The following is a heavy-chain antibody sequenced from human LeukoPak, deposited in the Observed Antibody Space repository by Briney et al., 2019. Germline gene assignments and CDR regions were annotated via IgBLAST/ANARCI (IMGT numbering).Heavy chain of an antibody. CDR3: TTGMANDYAGNDY. D-gene: IGHD4-17*01. V-gene: IGHV1-24*01. CDR2: FAREVDDT. Sequence: ASVKVSCKVSGYLLSELSIHWVRQTAGKGLEWMAGFAREVDDTIYSENFQGRVTMTEDTPTDTAYMELSSLTFDDTAVYYCTTGMANDYAGNDYWGQGTLVTVSS. CDR1: GYLLSELS. J-gene: IGHJ4*02.